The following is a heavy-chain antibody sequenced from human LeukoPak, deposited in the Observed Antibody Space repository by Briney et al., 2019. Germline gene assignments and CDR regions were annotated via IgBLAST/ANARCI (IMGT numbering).Heavy chain of an antibody. V-gene: IGHV4-4*07. Sequence: ASETLSLTCTISGGSITNYYWNWIRQPAGKGLEWIGRKSVSGHTNYRSSLESRVTMSVDTSKNQFSLKLSSVTAADTAVYYCAGVPAGYLERSSYYVDYWGQGTLVTVSS. CDR2: KSVSGHT. J-gene: IGHJ4*02. CDR1: GGSITNYY. CDR3: AGVPAGYLERSSYYVDY. D-gene: IGHD3-9*01.